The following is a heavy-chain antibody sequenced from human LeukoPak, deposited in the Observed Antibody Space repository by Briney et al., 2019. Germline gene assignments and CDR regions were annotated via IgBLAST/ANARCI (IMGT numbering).Heavy chain of an antibody. V-gene: IGHV1-69*01. CDR1: GGTFSSYA. Sequence: ASVKVSCKASGGTFSSYAISWVRQAPGQGLEWMGGIIPIFGTANYAQKFQGRVTITADESTSTAYMELSSLRSEDTAVYYCARPGWVQLERRYAFDIWGQGTMVTVSS. CDR2: IIPIFGTA. J-gene: IGHJ3*02. D-gene: IGHD1-1*01. CDR3: ARPGWVQLERRYAFDI.